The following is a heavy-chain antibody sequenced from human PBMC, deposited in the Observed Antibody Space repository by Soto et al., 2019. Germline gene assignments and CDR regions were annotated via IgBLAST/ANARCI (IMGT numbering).Heavy chain of an antibody. CDR2: IYYSGST. Sequence: QVQLQESGPGLVKPSQTLSLTCTVSGGSISSGGYYWSWIRQHPGTGLEWIGYIYYSGSTYYNPSLKRRVTISVDTSKNQFSLKLSSVTAADTAVYYCARGRSSSWYWFDPWGQGTLVTVSS. CDR1: GGSISSGGYY. CDR3: ARGRSSSWYWFDP. D-gene: IGHD6-13*01. J-gene: IGHJ5*02. V-gene: IGHV4-31*03.